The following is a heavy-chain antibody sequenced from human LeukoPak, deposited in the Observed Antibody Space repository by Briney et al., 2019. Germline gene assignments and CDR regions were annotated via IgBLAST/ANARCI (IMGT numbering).Heavy chain of an antibody. J-gene: IGHJ4*02. CDR1: GDSISSYY. CDR2: ISYSGNT. Sequence: SETLSLTCTVSGDSISSYYWSWIRQSPGKGLEWIGYISYSGNTNYNPSLKSRVTISVDTSKNQFSLKLSSVTAADTAVYYCARGLQGYCSSTSCYRKHFDYWGQGTLVTVSS. V-gene: IGHV4-59*12. CDR3: ARGLQGYCSSTSCYRKHFDY. D-gene: IGHD2-2*02.